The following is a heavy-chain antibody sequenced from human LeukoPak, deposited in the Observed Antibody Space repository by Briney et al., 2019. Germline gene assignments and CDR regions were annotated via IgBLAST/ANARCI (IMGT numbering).Heavy chain of an antibody. CDR2: ISSSGSTI. Sequence: GGSLRLSCAASGFTFSSYEMNWVRQAPGKGLEWVSYISSSGSTIYYADSVKGRFTISRDNAKNSLYLQMNSLRAEDTAVYYCARVGCSGGTCYPPYYMDVWGKGTTVTVSS. CDR1: GFTFSSYE. J-gene: IGHJ6*03. CDR3: ARVGCSGGTCYPPYYMDV. D-gene: IGHD2-15*01. V-gene: IGHV3-48*03.